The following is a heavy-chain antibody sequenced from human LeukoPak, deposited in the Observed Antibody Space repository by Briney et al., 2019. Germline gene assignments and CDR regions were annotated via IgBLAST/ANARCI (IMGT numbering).Heavy chain of an antibody. D-gene: IGHD3-22*01. V-gene: IGHV4-59*08. CDR2: IYYSGSA. CDR1: GVSIRSYY. Sequence: SETLSLTCTISGVSIRSYYWGWIRQPPGKGLEWIGYIYYSGSAYYSPSLKSRVTISADTSKNQFSLKLGSVTAADTALYYCARRDSSGTRYFDSWGQGTLVTVSS. J-gene: IGHJ4*02. CDR3: ARRDSSGTRYFDS.